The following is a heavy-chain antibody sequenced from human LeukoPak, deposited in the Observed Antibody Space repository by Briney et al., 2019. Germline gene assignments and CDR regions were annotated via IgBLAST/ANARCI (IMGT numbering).Heavy chain of an antibody. CDR2: IRYDGSNK. CDR3: AKDLGKYYDFWSGSPTGFDY. CDR1: GFTFSGYG. D-gene: IGHD3-3*01. Sequence: PGGSLRLSCAASGFTFSGYGMHWVRQAPGKWLEWVAFIRYDGSNKYYADSVKGRFTISRDNSKNTLYLQMNSLRAEDTAVYYCAKDLGKYYDFWSGSPTGFDYWGQGILVTVSS. J-gene: IGHJ4*02. V-gene: IGHV3-30*02.